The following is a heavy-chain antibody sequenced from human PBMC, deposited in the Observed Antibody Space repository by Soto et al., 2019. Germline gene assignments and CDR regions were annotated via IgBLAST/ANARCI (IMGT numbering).Heavy chain of an antibody. D-gene: IGHD3-22*01. CDR1: GYTFTSYG. CDR3: ARQITMIVVVHPYSYGMDV. Sequence: GASVKVSCEGSGYTFTSYGISWVLQAPGQGLEWMGWISAYNGNTNYAQKLQGRVTMTTDTSTSTAYMELRSLRSDDTAVYYCARQITMIVVVHPYSYGMDVWGQGTTVTVSS. CDR2: ISAYNGNT. J-gene: IGHJ6*02. V-gene: IGHV1-18*01.